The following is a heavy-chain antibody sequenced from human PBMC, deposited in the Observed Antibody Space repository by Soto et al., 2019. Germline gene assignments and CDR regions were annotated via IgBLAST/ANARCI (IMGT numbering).Heavy chain of an antibody. CDR1: GGSISSYY. CDR2: IYYSGST. CDR3: ARATRSSSWYDGCWFDP. Sequence: SSETLSLTCTVSGGSISSYYWSWIRQPPGKGLEWIGYIYYSGSTNYNPSLKSRFTISVDTSKNQFSLKLSSVTAADTAVYYCARATRSSSWYDGCWFDPWGQGTLVTVSS. D-gene: IGHD6-13*01. V-gene: IGHV4-59*01. J-gene: IGHJ5*02.